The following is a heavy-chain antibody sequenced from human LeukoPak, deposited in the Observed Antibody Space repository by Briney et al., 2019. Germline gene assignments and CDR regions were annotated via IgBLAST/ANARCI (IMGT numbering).Heavy chain of an antibody. CDR3: ARVIEWFGDFDYYYMDV. CDR1: GYTLTELS. D-gene: IGHD3-10*01. Sequence: ASVKVSCKVSGYTLTELSMHWVRQAPGKGLEWMGGFDPEDGETIYAQKFQGRVTMTEDTSTDTAYMELSSLRSGDTAVYYCARVIEWFGDFDYYYMDVWGKGTTVTVSS. CDR2: FDPEDGET. J-gene: IGHJ6*03. V-gene: IGHV1-24*01.